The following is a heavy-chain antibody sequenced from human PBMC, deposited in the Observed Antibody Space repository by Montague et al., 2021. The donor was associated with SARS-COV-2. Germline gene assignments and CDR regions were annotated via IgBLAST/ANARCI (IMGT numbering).Heavy chain of an antibody. D-gene: IGHD1-26*01. CDR3: ARDRVEIVGAAGFDY. V-gene: IGHV3-21*01. CDR1: GFTFSSYS. CDR2: ISSSSSYI. J-gene: IGHJ4*02. Sequence: SLRLSRAASGFTFSSYSMNWVRQAPGKGLAWVSSISSSSSYIYYADSVKGRFTISRDNAKNSLYLQMNSLRAEDTAVYYCARDRVEIVGAAGFDYWGQGTLVTVSS.